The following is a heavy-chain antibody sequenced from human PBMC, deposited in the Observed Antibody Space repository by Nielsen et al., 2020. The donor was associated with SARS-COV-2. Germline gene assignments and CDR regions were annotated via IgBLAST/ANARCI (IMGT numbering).Heavy chain of an antibody. J-gene: IGHJ6*02. Sequence: SETLSLTCTVSGGSISSGGYYWSWIRHHPGKGLEWIGYIYFSGRTCYNPSLKSRVTISVDTSKNQFSLSLRSVTVADTAAYYCARESSGYDHYNYGMDVWGQGTTVTVSS. CDR2: IYFSGRT. D-gene: IGHD5-12*01. CDR1: GGSISSGGYY. V-gene: IGHV4-31*03. CDR3: ARESSGYDHYNYGMDV.